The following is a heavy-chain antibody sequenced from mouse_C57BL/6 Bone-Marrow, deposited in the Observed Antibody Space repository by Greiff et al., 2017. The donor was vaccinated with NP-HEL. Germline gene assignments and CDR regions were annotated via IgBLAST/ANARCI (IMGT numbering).Heavy chain of an antibody. V-gene: IGHV1-50*01. Sequence: VQLQQPGAELVKPGASVKLSCKASGYTFTSYWMQWVKQRPGQGLEWIGEIDPSDSYTNYNQKFKGKATLTVDTSSSTAYRQLSSLTSEDSAVYYCARRATVVDAMDYWGQGTSVTVSS. CDR3: ARRATVVDAMDY. J-gene: IGHJ4*01. D-gene: IGHD1-1*01. CDR1: GYTFTSYW. CDR2: IDPSDSYT.